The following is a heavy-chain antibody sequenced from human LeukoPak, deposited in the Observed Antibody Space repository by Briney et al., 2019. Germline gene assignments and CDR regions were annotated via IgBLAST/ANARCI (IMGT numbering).Heavy chain of an antibody. V-gene: IGHV3-33*01. J-gene: IGHJ4*02. CDR2: IWSDGTTK. D-gene: IGHD6-19*01. CDR1: GFNFSSSY. Sequence: GGSLRLSCAASGFNFSSSYTHWVRQGPGKGLEWVAIIWSDGTTKYYADSVRGRFAISRDNSKNALYLQMNTLRAEDTALYYCARDGSAWNFDYWGLGTLVTVSA. CDR3: ARDGSAWNFDY.